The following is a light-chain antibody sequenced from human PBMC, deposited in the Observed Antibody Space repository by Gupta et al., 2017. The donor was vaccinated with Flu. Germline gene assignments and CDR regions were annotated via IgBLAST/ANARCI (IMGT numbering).Light chain of an antibody. CDR2: GAS. CDR1: QSVSRDS. CDR3: HQYATAPLT. V-gene: IGKV3-20*01. Sequence: ERATLSCRASQSVSRDSLAWYQQKPGQSPRLLIYGASTRATGIPDRFRGSGSGTDFTLTISRLEPEDFAVYYCHQYATAPLTFGGGTKVDIK. J-gene: IGKJ4*01.